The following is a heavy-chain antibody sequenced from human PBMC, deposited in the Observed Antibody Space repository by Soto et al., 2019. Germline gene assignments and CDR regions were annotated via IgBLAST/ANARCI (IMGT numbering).Heavy chain of an antibody. D-gene: IGHD2-15*01. CDR3: ARAPYCSGGSCYLLDYGMDV. J-gene: IGHJ6*02. Sequence: ASVKVSCKASGYTFTGYYMHWVRQAPGQGLEWMGWINPNSGGTNYAQKFQGRVTMTRDTSISTAYMELSRLRSDDTAVYYCARAPYCSGGSCYLLDYGMDVWGQGTTVTVSS. CDR1: GYTFTGYY. V-gene: IGHV1-2*02. CDR2: INPNSGGT.